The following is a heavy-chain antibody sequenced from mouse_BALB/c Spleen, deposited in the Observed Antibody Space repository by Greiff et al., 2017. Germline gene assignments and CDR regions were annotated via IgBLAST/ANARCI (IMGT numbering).Heavy chain of an antibody. V-gene: IGHV3-2*02. J-gene: IGHJ4*01. CDR3: ARGDFYYGSGGYYYAMDY. CDR2: ISYSGST. D-gene: IGHD1-1*01. CDR1: GYSITCDYA. Sequence: VQLQQSGPGLVKPSQSLSLTCTATGYSITCDYAWNWIRQFPGNKLEWMGYISYSGSTSYNPSLKSRISITRDTSKNQFFLQLNSVTTEDTATYYCARGDFYYGSGGYYYAMDYWGQGTSVTVSS.